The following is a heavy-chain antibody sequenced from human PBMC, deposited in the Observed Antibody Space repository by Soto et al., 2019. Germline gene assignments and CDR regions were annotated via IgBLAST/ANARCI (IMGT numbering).Heavy chain of an antibody. D-gene: IGHD2-2*01. CDR3: TRDKTFLGQPAANRRPGWFDP. CDR1: GFTFGDYA. CDR2: TRSKAYGGTT. J-gene: IGHJ5*02. V-gene: IGHV3-49*03. Sequence: PGGSLRLSCTASGFTFGDYAMSWFRQAPGKGLEWVGFTRSKAYGGTTEYAASVKGRFTISRDDSKSIAYLQMNSLKTEDTAVYYCTRDKTFLGQPAANRRPGWFDPWGQGTLVTVSS.